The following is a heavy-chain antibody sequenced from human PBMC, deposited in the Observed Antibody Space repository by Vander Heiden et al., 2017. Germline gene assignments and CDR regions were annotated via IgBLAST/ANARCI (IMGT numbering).Heavy chain of an antibody. J-gene: IGHJ5*02. D-gene: IGHD2-15*01. CDR3: AHTPDASGGSCPNWFDP. CDR2: IYWDDAK. Sequence: QITLKESGPTLVKPTQTLTLTCTFSGFSLSTSGVGVGWIRQPPGKALEWLALIYWDDAKHYSPSRKSRLTITKDTSKNQVGLTRTNMEPVETATDYCAHTPDASGGSCPNWFDPWGQGTLVTVSS. CDR1: GFSLSTSGVG. V-gene: IGHV2-5*02.